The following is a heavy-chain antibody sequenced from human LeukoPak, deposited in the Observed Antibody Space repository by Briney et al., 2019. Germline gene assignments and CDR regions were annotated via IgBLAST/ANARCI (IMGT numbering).Heavy chain of an antibody. CDR2: ISTSSSTI. D-gene: IGHD3-10*01. Sequence: GRSLRLSCAASGLTFIGSYDMNWVRQAPGKGLDWVSYISTSSSTIYYADSVKGRFTISRDNAKNSLYLQMNSLRDEDTAVYYCARNRGYYYGSGGYYSAHYFDYWGQGTLVTVSS. V-gene: IGHV3-48*02. CDR3: ARNRGYYYGSGGYYSAHYFDY. J-gene: IGHJ4*02. CDR1: GLTFIGSYD.